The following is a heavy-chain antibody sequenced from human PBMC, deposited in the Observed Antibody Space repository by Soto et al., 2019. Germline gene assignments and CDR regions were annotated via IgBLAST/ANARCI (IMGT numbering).Heavy chain of an antibody. CDR1: GGSISSGGYY. D-gene: IGHD5-18*01. V-gene: IGHV4-31*03. CDR2: IYYSGST. Sequence: SETLSLTCTVSGGSISSGGYYWSWIHQHPGKGLEWIGYIYYSGSTYYNPSLKSRVTISVDTSKNQFSLKLSSVTAADTAVYYCARGRTGYSYGYGDYWGQGTLVTVSS. CDR3: ARGRTGYSYGYGDY. J-gene: IGHJ4*02.